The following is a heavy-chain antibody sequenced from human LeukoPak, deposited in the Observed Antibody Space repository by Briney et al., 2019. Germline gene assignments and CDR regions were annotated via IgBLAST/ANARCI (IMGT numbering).Heavy chain of an antibody. D-gene: IGHD1-14*01. J-gene: IGHJ5*02. CDR3: ARGEPGTFDP. V-gene: IGHV4-59*11. CDR2: IYYSGST. CDR1: GGSISSHY. Sequence: KPSETLSLTCTVSGGSISSHYWSWLRQPPGKGLEWIGYIYYSGSTNYNPSLKSRVTISVDTSKNQFSLKLSSVTAADTAVYYCARGEPGTFDPWGQGTLVTVSS.